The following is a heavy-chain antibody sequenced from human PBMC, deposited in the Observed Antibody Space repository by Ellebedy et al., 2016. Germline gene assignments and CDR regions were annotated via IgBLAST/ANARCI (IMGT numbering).Heavy chain of an antibody. Sequence: SETLSLSCAVSGGSISSSNWWSWVRQPPGKGLEWIGEIYHSGSTNYNPSLKSRVTISVDKSKNQFSLKLSSVTSADTAVYYCASTRYYYGSGSPSHRYYYYGMDVWGQGTTVTVSS. J-gene: IGHJ6*02. CDR1: GGSISSSNW. CDR2: IYHSGST. V-gene: IGHV4-4*02. D-gene: IGHD3-10*01. CDR3: ASTRYYYGSGSPSHRYYYYGMDV.